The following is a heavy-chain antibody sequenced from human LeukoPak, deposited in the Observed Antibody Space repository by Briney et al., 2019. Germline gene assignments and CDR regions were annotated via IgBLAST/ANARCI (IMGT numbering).Heavy chain of an antibody. CDR1: GFTFSSYG. V-gene: IGHV3-30*02. D-gene: IGHD6-6*01. Sequence: GGSLRLSCAASGFTFSSYGMHWVRQAPGKGLEWVAFIRYDGSNKYYADSVKGRFTISRDNAKNSLYLQMNSLRAEDTAVYYCARDGGGLYSSSWFDYWGQGTLVTVSS. CDR3: ARDGGGLYSSSWFDY. CDR2: IRYDGSNK. J-gene: IGHJ4*02.